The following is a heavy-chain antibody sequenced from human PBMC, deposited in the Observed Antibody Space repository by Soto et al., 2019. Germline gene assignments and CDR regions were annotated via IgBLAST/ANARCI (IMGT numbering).Heavy chain of an antibody. Sequence: PSETLSLTCTVSGGSINSGGYYWSWIRQHPGKGLEWIGYIYYTGNTYYNPSLKSRITISIDTSKNQFSLKLSSVTAADTAVYYCARMNHIVEVAATPGFDYWGQGTLVTVSS. J-gene: IGHJ4*02. CDR3: ARMNHIVEVAATPGFDY. D-gene: IGHD2-15*01. CDR1: GGSINSGGYY. CDR2: IYYTGNT. V-gene: IGHV4-31*03.